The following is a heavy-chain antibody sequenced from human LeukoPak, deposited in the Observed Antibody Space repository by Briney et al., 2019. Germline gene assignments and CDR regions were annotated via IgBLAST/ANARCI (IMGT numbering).Heavy chain of an antibody. CDR1: GFTFDDYA. V-gene: IGHV3-9*03. CDR2: ISWNSGSI. J-gene: IGHJ4*02. CDR3: AKDVRSSSSSATFDY. Sequence: GGSLRLSCAASGFTFDDYAMHWVRQAPGKGVEGVSGISWNSGSIVYADSVKGRFTISRDNAKNSLYLQMNSLRAEDMALYYCAKDVRSSSSSATFDYWGQGTLVTVSS. D-gene: IGHD6-6*01.